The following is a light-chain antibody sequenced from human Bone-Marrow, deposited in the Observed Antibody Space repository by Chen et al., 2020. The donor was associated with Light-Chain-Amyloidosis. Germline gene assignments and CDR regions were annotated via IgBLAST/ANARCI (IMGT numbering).Light chain of an antibody. CDR2: GNN. Sequence: QSVLTQPPSVSGAPGQRVTISCTGSSSSIGAGYDVHWYQQFPGAAPKVVIFGNNNRPSGVPDRFSGSKSGTSASLAITGLQAEDEAVHYCQSYDSSLGGWVFGGGTKLTVL. CDR3: QSYDSSLGGWV. J-gene: IGLJ3*02. CDR1: SSSIGAGYD. V-gene: IGLV1-40*01.